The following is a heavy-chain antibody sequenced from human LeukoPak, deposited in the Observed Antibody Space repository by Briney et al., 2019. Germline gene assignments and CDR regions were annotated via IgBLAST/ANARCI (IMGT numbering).Heavy chain of an antibody. V-gene: IGHV4-61*02. D-gene: IGHD6-13*01. CDR1: GGSISSGSYY. CDR2: IYTSGST. CDR3: AREGSSWHDAFDI. Sequence: SETLSLTCTVSGGSISSGSYYWSWIRQPAGKGLEWIGRIYTSGSTNYNPSLKSRVTISVDTSKNQFSLKLSSVTAADTAVYYCAREGSSWHDAFDIWGQGTMVTVSS. J-gene: IGHJ3*02.